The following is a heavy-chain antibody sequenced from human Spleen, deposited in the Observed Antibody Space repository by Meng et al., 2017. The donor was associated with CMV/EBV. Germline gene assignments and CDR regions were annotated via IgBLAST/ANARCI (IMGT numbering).Heavy chain of an antibody. J-gene: IGHJ3*02. V-gene: IGHV5-51*01. CDR3: ARGGGYGGNSDAFDI. CDR1: GYKFTNYW. D-gene: IGHD4-23*01. CDR2: IYPGDSDT. Sequence: GESLKISCKGSGYKFTNYWIGWVRQRPGKGLEWMGIIYPGDSDTRYSPSFQGQVTISADKSISTAYLQWSSLKASDTAMYYCARGGGYGGNSDAFDIWGQGTMVTVSS.